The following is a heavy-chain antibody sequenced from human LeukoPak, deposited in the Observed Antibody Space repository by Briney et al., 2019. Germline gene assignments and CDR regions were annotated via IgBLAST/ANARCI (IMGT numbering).Heavy chain of an antibody. CDR2: ISGSGGST. J-gene: IGHJ4*02. CDR1: GFTFSSYS. CDR3: ARDLLLTTVTPFDY. Sequence: GGSLRLSCAASGFTFSSYSMNWVRQAPGKGLEWVSAISGSGGSTYYADSVKGRFTISRDDAKNSLYLQMNSLRAEDTAVYYCARDLLLTTVTPFDYWGQGTLVTVSS. D-gene: IGHD4-17*01. V-gene: IGHV3-21*01.